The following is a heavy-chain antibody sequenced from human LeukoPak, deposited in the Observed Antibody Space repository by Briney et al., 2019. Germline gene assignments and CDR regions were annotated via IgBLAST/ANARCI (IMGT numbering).Heavy chain of an antibody. D-gene: IGHD3-10*02. CDR2: ISSSGSTI. Sequence: GGSLRLSCAASGFTFSSYEMNWVRQAPGKGLEWVSYISSSGSTIYYADFVKGRFTISGDNAKNSLYLQMNSLRAEDTAVYYCAELGITMIGGVWGKGTTVTISS. CDR3: AELGITMIGGV. J-gene: IGHJ6*04. V-gene: IGHV3-48*03. CDR1: GFTFSSYE.